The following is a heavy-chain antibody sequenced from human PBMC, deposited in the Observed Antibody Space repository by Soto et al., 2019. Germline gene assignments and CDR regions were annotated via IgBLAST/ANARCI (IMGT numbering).Heavy chain of an antibody. CDR2: IIPIFGTA. J-gene: IGHJ3*02. CDR1: GGTFSSYA. V-gene: IGHV1-69*01. D-gene: IGHD2-2*02. CDR3: ARERYCSSTSCYTFGAFDI. Sequence: QVQLVQSGAEVKKPGSSVKVSCKASGGTFSSYAISWVRQAPGQGLEWMGGIIPIFGTANYAQKFQGRVTITADESTSTAYMALSSLRSEDTAVYYCARERYCSSTSCYTFGAFDIWGQGTMVTVSS.